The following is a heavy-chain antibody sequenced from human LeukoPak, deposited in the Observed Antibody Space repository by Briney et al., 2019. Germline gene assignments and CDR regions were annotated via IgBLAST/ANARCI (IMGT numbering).Heavy chain of an antibody. Sequence: PGGSLRLSXAASGFMFSNYWMSWVRQAPGKGLEWVANIKQDGSVKYYVDSVNGRFTVSRDNAKNSVYLQMNSLRVEDTSVFYCARIGYSSSSFDYWGQGTLVTVSS. CDR2: IKQDGSVK. D-gene: IGHD6-6*01. CDR3: ARIGYSSSSFDY. V-gene: IGHV3-7*01. CDR1: GFMFSNYW. J-gene: IGHJ4*02.